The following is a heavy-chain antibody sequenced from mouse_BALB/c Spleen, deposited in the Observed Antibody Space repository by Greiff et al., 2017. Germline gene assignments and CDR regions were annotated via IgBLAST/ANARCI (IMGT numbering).Heavy chain of an antibody. V-gene: IGHV5-17*02. D-gene: IGHD1-2*01. CDR3: ARGDGYYFDY. CDR1: GFTFSSFG. CDR2: ISSGSSTI. Sequence: EVQRVGSGGGLVQPGGSRKLSCAASGFTFSSFGMHWVRQAPEKGLEWVAYISSGSSTIYYADTVKGRFTISRDNARNILYLQMSSLRSEDTAMYYCARGDGYYFDYWGQGTTLTVSS. J-gene: IGHJ2*01.